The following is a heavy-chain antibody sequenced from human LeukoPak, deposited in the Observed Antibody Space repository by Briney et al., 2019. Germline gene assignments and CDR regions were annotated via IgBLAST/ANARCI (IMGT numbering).Heavy chain of an antibody. CDR2: ISYDGSNK. J-gene: IGHJ4*02. Sequence: GGSLRLSCAASGFTFSSYGMHWVRQAPGKGLEWVAVISYDGSNKYYADSVKGRFTISRDNSKNTLYLQMNSLRAEDTAVYYCAAGGFGELYYWGREPWSPSPQ. V-gene: IGHV3-30*03. CDR3: AAGGFGELYY. D-gene: IGHD3-10*01. CDR1: GFTFSSYG.